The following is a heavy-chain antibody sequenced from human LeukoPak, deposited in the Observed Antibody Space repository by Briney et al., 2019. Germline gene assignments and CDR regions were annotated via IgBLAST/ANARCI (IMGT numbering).Heavy chain of an antibody. CDR1: GYSFTSYC. J-gene: IGHJ5*02. D-gene: IGHD1-1*01. V-gene: IGHV5-51*01. CDR3: ARLDRVGTGSANWFDP. CDR2: IYPGDSDT. Sequence: GESLKISCKVSGYSFTSYCIGWVRQMPGKGLEWMGIIYPGDSDTRYSPSFQGQVTISADKSISTAYLQWSSLKASDTAMYYCARLDRVGTGSANWFDPWGQGTLVTVSS.